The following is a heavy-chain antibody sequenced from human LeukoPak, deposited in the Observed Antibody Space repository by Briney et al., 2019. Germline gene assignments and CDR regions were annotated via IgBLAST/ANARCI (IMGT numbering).Heavy chain of an antibody. CDR2: ISSTSSYI. CDR1: GFTLSSYS. J-gene: IGHJ5*02. Sequence: PGGSLRLSCVASGFTLSSYSTNWVRQAPGKGLEWVSVISSTSSYIRYAESVEGRFTISRDNAKNSLFLEMKSLRAEDTAVYYCAREAWFDPWRQGTLVTVSS. V-gene: IGHV3-21*06. CDR3: AREAWFDP.